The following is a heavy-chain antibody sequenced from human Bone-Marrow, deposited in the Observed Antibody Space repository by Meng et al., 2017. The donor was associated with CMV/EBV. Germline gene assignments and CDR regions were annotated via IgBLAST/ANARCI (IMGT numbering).Heavy chain of an antibody. V-gene: IGHV4-39*07. CDR1: GGSISSSSYY. CDR2: IYYSGST. Sequence: SETLSLTCTVSGGSISSSSYYWGWIRQPPGKGLEWIGSIYYSGSTYYNPSLKSRVTISVDTSKNQFSLKLSSVTAADTAVYYCARDGYKWGRSWFDPWGQGTLVTVSS. J-gene: IGHJ5*02. D-gene: IGHD5-24*01. CDR3: ARDGYKWGRSWFDP.